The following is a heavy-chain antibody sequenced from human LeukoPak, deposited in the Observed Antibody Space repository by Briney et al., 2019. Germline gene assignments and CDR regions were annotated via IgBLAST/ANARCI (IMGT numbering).Heavy chain of an antibody. V-gene: IGHV3-23*01. CDR2: ISGSGGST. CDR1: GFTFSSYD. J-gene: IGHJ4*02. Sequence: GGSLRLSCAASGFTFSSYDMSWVRQAPGKGLEGVSYISGSGGSTDYADSVKGRFTISRDNSNNTLYLQMNSLRAEDTAVYYCARVEKSKGYGYFYWGQGTLVTVSS. D-gene: IGHD5-18*01. CDR3: ARVEKSKGYGYFY.